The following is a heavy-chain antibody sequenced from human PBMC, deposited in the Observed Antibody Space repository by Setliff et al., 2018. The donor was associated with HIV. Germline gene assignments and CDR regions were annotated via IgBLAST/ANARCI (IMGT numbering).Heavy chain of an antibody. D-gene: IGHD3-10*01. Sequence: SETLSLTCTVSGGSISSYYWSWIRQPPGKGLEWIGYIYYSGSTNYNPSLKSRATISVDTSKNQFSLKLSSVTAADTAVYYCASSYYYGSGSFDYWGQGTLVTVSS. CDR3: ASSYYYGSGSFDY. CDR2: IYYSGST. CDR1: GGSISSYY. J-gene: IGHJ4*02. V-gene: IGHV4-59*01.